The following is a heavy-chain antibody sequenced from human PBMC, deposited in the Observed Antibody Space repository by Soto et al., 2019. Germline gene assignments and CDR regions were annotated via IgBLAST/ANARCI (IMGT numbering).Heavy chain of an antibody. CDR3: AKDRSAAGTAFVNY. CDR2: ISYDGSNK. D-gene: IGHD6-13*01. V-gene: IGHV3-30*18. J-gene: IGHJ4*02. Sequence: GGALKLSXAASGFTFSSYGMHWVRQAPGKGLEWVAVISYDGSNKYYADSVKGRFTISRDNSKNTLYLQMNSLRAEDTAVYYCAKDRSAAGTAFVNYWGQGTLVTSPQ. CDR1: GFTFSSYG.